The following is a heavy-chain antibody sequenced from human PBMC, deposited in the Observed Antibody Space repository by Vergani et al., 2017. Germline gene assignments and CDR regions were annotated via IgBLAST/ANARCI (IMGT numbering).Heavy chain of an antibody. J-gene: IGHJ6*03. Sequence: QITLKESGPTLVKPTQTPTLTCTFSGFSLNTRGVSVAWIRQPPGKALDWLALIYWNDDQHYSPSLNNSVTITKDTSKNQVVLTMTNMDYVDTGTYYCVYRKTECGTTGCFYPFYYYYYMDVWGKGTTVTVSS. CDR3: VYRKTECGTTGCFYPFYYYYYMDV. D-gene: IGHD1-7*01. V-gene: IGHV2-5*04. CDR1: GFSLNTRGVS. CDR2: IYWNDDQ.